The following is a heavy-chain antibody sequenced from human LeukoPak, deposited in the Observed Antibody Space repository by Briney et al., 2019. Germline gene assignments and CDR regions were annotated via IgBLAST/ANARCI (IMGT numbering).Heavy chain of an antibody. J-gene: IGHJ4*02. CDR1: GFTFSGSA. CDR3: CGDYYDSSGYLNDY. CDR2: IRSKANSYAT. V-gene: IGHV3-73*01. Sequence: PGGSLRLSCAASGFTFSGSAMHWVRQASGKGLEWVGRIRSKANSYATAYAASVKGRFTISRDDSKNTAYLQMNSLKTEDTAVYYCCGDYYDSSGYLNDYWGQGTLVTASS. D-gene: IGHD3-22*01.